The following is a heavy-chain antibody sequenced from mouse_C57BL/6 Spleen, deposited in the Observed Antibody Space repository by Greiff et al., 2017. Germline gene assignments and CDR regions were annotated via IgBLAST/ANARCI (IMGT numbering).Heavy chain of an antibody. V-gene: IGHV1-54*01. CDR2: INPGSGGT. D-gene: IGHD4-1*01. Sequence: QVHVKQSGAELVRPGTSVKVSCKASGYAFTNYLIEWVKQRPGQGLEWIGVINPGSGGTNYNEKFKGKATLTADKSSSTAYMQLSSLTSEDSAVYFCAKRGLGRKEGYYFDYWGQGTTLTVSS. J-gene: IGHJ2*01. CDR1: GYAFTNYL. CDR3: AKRGLGRKEGYYFDY.